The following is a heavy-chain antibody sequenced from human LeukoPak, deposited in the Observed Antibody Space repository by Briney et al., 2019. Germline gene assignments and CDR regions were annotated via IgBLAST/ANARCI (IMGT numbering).Heavy chain of an antibody. D-gene: IGHD3-10*01. Sequence: PGGSLRLSCAASRFTFSSYAMGWVRQAPGKGLEWVSTSGSGGSTFYADSVKGRFTISRDNSKNTLFLQMNSLRAEDTAVYYCARDAYYSASGIYSKWGQGTLVTVSS. CDR2: SGSGGST. CDR3: ARDAYYSASGIYSK. CDR1: RFTFSSYA. V-gene: IGHV3-23*01. J-gene: IGHJ4*02.